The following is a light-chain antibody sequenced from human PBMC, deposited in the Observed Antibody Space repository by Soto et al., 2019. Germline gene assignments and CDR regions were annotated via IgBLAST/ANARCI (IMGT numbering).Light chain of an antibody. J-gene: IGKJ1*01. CDR3: QQYDKYST. CDR2: DAS. CDR1: QTISVS. V-gene: IGKV1-5*01. Sequence: IQMTQSPSTLSASVGDTVTITCRASQTISVSLAWYRQKPGKAPNLLIYDASTLQEGVPSRFSGSGSGTEFTPTVTRLQPDEFATYFCQQYDKYSTFVHGTKVDVK.